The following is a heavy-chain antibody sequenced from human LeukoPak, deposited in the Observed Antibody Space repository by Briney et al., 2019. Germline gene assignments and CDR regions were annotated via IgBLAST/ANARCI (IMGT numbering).Heavy chain of an antibody. CDR3: ARGTYDSSGYYYYFDY. Sequence: SVKVSCKASGGTFSSYAISWVRQAPGQGLEWMGGIIPIFGTANYAQKFQGRVTITRDTSASTAYMELSSLRSEDTAVYYCARGTYDSSGYYYYFDYWGQGTLVTVSS. D-gene: IGHD3-22*01. V-gene: IGHV1-69*05. CDR2: IIPIFGTA. J-gene: IGHJ4*02. CDR1: GGTFSSYA.